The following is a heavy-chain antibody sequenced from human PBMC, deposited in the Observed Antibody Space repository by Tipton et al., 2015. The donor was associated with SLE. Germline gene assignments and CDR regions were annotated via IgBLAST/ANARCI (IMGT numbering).Heavy chain of an antibody. CDR2: VYDSGTT. CDR3: ARVVAVAGIHYYSVDI. Sequence: TLSLTCTVSGVSISSNDYQWGWIRQPPGKGLEWIGSVYDSGTTYYNPSLKSRFTMSVDTSKTQFSLKLNSLTAADTAVYYCARVVAVAGIHYYSVDIWGQGTTVTVSS. J-gene: IGHJ6*02. V-gene: IGHV4-39*07. CDR1: GVSISSNDYQ. D-gene: IGHD6-19*01.